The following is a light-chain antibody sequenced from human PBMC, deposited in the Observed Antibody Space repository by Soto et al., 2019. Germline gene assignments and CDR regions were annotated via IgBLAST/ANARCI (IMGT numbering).Light chain of an antibody. CDR2: GNT. Sequence: QSVLTQPPSVSGAPGHRVTISCTGISSNIGAGYDVHWYQRLPGSAPKLLIYGNTNRPSGVPVRFSGSKSGTSASLAITGLQAEDEADYYCQSYDTSLSAPVFGGGTKL. V-gene: IGLV1-40*01. CDR1: SSNIGAGYD. J-gene: IGLJ3*02. CDR3: QSYDTSLSAPV.